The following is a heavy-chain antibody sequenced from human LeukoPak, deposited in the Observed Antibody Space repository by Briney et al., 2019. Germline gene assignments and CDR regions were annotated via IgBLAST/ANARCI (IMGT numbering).Heavy chain of an antibody. CDR3: TTRFVVVVVAATLLDY. D-gene: IGHD2-15*01. Sequence: GGSLRLSCAASGFTFSNAWMSWVRQAPGKGLEWVGRIKSKTDGGTTDYAAPVKGRFTISRDDSKNTLYLQMNSLKTEDTAVYYCTTRFVVVVVAATLLDYWGRGTLVTVSS. J-gene: IGHJ4*02. CDR2: IKSKTDGGTT. V-gene: IGHV3-15*01. CDR1: GFTFSNAW.